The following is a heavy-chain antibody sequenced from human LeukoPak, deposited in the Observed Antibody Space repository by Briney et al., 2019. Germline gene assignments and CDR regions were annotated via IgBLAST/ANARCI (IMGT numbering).Heavy chain of an antibody. J-gene: IGHJ4*02. V-gene: IGHV1-18*04. CDR2: ISAYNGNT. CDR3: ARDCSSTSCYINLDY. D-gene: IGHD2-2*02. CDR1: GYTFTGYY. Sequence: GASVKVSCKASGYTFTGYYMHWVRQAPGQGLEWMGWISAYNGNTNYAQKLQGRVTMTTDTSTSTAYMELRSLRSDDTAVYYCARDCSSTSCYINLDYWGQGTLVTVSS.